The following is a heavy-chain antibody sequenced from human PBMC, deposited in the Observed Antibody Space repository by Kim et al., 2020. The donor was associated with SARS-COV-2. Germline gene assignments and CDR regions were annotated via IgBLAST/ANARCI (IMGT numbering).Heavy chain of an antibody. J-gene: IGHJ4*02. V-gene: IGHV3-66*01. D-gene: IGHD3-10*01. CDR1: GFTVSSNY. Sequence: GGSLRLSCAASGFTVSSNYMSWVRQAPGKGLEWVSVIYSGGSTYYSDSVKGRFTISRDNSKNNLYLQMNSLRAEDTAVYYCAREWSDLGYYYGSGSYYFGWGQGTLVAVSS. CDR2: IYSGGST. CDR3: AREWSDLGYYYGSGSYYFG.